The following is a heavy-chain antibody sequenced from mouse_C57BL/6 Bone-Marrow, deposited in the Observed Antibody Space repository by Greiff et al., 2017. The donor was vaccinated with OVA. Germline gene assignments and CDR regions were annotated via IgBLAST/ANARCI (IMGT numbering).Heavy chain of an antibody. J-gene: IGHJ4*01. V-gene: IGHV1-81*01. CDR2: IYPRSGNT. CDR3: ARTGYPYYDMDY. Sequence: VQLMESGAELARPGASVKLSCKASGYTFTSYGISWVKQRTGQGLEWIGEIYPRSGNTYYNEKFKGKATLTADKSSSTAYMELRSLTSEDSAVFFCARTGYPYYDMDYWGQGTSVTVSA. CDR1: GYTFTSYG.